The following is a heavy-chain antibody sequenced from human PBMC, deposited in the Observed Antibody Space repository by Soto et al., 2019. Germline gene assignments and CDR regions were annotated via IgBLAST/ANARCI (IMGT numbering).Heavy chain of an antibody. D-gene: IGHD6-13*01. CDR1: GGSISSYY. V-gene: IGHV4-59*01. CDR2: IYYSGST. J-gene: IGHJ5*02. CDR3: ARVGSSSWYGMNWFDP. Sequence: SETLSLTCTVSGGSISSYYWSWIRQPPGKGLEWIGYIYYSGSTNYNPSLKSRVTISVDTSKNQFSLKLSSVTAADTAVYYCARVGSSSWYGMNWFDPCGQGTLVTVSS.